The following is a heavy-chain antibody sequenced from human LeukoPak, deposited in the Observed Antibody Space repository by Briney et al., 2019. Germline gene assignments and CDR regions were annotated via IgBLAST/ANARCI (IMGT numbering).Heavy chain of an antibody. CDR1: GGSISSYY. Sequence: SETLSLTCTVSGGSISSYYWSWIRQPAGEGLEWIGRIYTSGRTNYNPSLKSRLTMSVDTSKNQFSLKLSSVTAADAAVYYCARDPYNSSYLFDYWSQGTLVSVSS. D-gene: IGHD3-22*01. CDR3: ARDPYNSSYLFDY. CDR2: IYTSGRT. V-gene: IGHV4-4*07. J-gene: IGHJ4*02.